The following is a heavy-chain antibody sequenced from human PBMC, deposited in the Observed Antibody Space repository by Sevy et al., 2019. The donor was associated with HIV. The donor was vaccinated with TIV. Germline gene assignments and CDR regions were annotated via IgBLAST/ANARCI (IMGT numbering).Heavy chain of an antibody. Sequence: SESLSLTCTVSGGSINSDHWNWIRQPPGKGLEWFGYVYYTGGTNYNPSLKNPVTISVDRTKNQFSLKLTSVTVADTAMYYCARRNDFDIWGQGTMVTVSS. J-gene: IGHJ3*02. CDR3: ARRNDFDI. CDR1: GGSINSDH. CDR2: VYYTGGT. V-gene: IGHV4-59*08.